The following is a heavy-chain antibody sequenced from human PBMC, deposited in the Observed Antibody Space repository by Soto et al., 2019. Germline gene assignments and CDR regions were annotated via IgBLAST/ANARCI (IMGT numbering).Heavy chain of an antibody. CDR1: GFTFSNYW. J-gene: IGHJ2*01. CDR3: VRARIDL. Sequence: EVQLVESGGGLVQPGGSLRLSCAASGFTFSNYWMTWVRQAPGKGLEWVANINPGGSEKYYVDSVKGRFTISRDNVKNSLYLQMNSLRAEDTALYYCVRARIDLWGRGTLVTVSS. CDR2: INPGGSEK. V-gene: IGHV3-7*01.